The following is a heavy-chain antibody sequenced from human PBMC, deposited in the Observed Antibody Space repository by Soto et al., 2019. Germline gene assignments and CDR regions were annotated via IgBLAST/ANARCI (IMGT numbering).Heavy chain of an antibody. CDR3: GRAGSDIVLVPAAISGGGGMDV. CDR1: GYTFTGYY. V-gene: IGHV1-2*04. D-gene: IGHD2-2*01. Sequence: EASVKVSCKASGYTFTGYYMHWVRQAPGQGLEWMGWINPNSGGTNYAQKFQGWVTMTRDTSISTAYMELSRLRSDDTAVYYCGRAGSDIVLVPAAISGGGGMDVWGQGNTVTVS. J-gene: IGHJ6*02. CDR2: INPNSGGT.